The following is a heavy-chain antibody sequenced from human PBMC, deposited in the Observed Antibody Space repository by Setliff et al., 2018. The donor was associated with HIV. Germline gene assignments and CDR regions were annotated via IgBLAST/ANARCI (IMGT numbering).Heavy chain of an antibody. D-gene: IGHD3-22*01. CDR3: ARGPASGDYSYYFDY. V-gene: IGHV3-7*01. Sequence: PGGSLRLSCAASGFTFSSHWMSWVRQAPGKGLEWVANIKQDESEEWYADSVKGRFTISRDNTKNSLYLQINSLSAEDTAVYYCARGPASGDYSYYFDYWGQGTMVTVSS. CDR2: IKQDESEE. J-gene: IGHJ4*02. CDR1: GFTFSSHW.